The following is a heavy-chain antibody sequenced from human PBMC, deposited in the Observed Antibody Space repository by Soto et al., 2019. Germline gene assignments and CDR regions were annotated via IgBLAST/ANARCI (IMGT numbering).Heavy chain of an antibody. D-gene: IGHD2-21*02. CDR2: IWYDGSNK. CDR1: GFTFSSYG. Sequence: VQLVESGGGVVQPGRSLRLSCAASGFTFSSYGMHWVRQAPGKGLEWVAVIWYDGSNKYYGDSVKGRFTISRDNSKNTLYLQMNSLRAEDTAMYYCARYGGHSLDYWGQGTLVTVSS. J-gene: IGHJ4*02. V-gene: IGHV3-33*01. CDR3: ARYGGHSLDY.